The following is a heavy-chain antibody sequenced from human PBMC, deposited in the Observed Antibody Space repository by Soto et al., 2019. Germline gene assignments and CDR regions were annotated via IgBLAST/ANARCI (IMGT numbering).Heavy chain of an antibody. Sequence: TSETLSLTCTGSGGSITSSYWSWIRRPPGKGLEWIAYIYGTGISGYTPSTSYNPSLKSRVTMSVDTSKSQFSLKLTSVTAADTAVYYCARGEDAFFYYGLDVWGQGITVTVSS. CDR1: GGSITSSY. CDR3: ARGEDAFFYYGLDV. CDR2: IYGTGISGYTPST. J-gene: IGHJ6*02. V-gene: IGHV4-59*01.